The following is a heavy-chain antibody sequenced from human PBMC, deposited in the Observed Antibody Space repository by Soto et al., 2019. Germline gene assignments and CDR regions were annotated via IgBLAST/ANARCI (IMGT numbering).Heavy chain of an antibody. CDR3: ARAVREWGGYNWFDP. CDR2: IYHSGST. Sequence: PLETLSLTCAVSGGSISSGGYSWSWIRQPPGKGLEWIGYIYHSGSTYYNPSLKSRVTISVDTSKNQFSLKLSSVTAADTAVYYCARAVREWGGYNWFDPWGQGTLVTVSS. D-gene: IGHD3-10*01. V-gene: IGHV4-30-2*01. J-gene: IGHJ5*02. CDR1: GGSISSGGYS.